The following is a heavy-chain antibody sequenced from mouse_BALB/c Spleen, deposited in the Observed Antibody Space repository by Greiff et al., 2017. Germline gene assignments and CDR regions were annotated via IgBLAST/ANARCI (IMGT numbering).Heavy chain of an antibody. J-gene: IGHJ2*01. V-gene: IGHV7-3*02. Sequence: DVMLVESGGGLVQPGGSLRLSCATSGFTFTDYYMSWVRQPPGKALEWLGFIRNKANGYTTEYSASVKGRFTISRDNSQSILYLQMNTMRAEDSATYYCPRDSDGNYDYWGQGTTLTVSS. D-gene: IGHD2-1*01. CDR3: PRDSDGNYDY. CDR1: GFTFTDYY. CDR2: IRNKANGYTT.